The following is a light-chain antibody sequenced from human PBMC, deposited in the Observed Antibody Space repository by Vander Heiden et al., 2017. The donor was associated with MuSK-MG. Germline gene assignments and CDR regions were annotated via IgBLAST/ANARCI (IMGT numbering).Light chain of an antibody. Sequence: QSALPQPRSVSGFPGRSVPISCTGTNSDVGGYNYVSCYQHHPGKAPKLLIFDVTERPSGVPDRFRGSKSGNTAALTISGLQAEDEAVYFCYSYGGPYSGLFGEGTELTVL. CDR2: DVT. V-gene: IGLV2-11*01. CDR3: YSYGGPYSGL. J-gene: IGLJ3*02. CDR1: NSDVGGYNY.